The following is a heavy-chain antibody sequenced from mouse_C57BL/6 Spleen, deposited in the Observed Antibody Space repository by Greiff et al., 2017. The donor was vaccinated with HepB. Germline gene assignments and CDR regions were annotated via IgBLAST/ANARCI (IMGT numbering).Heavy chain of an antibody. J-gene: IGHJ2*01. CDR1: GYTFTDYY. Sequence: EVQLQQSGPELVKPGASVKISCKASGYTFTDYYMNWVKQSHGKSLEWIGDINPNNGGTSYNQKFKGKATLTVDKSSSTAYMELRSLTSEDSAVYYCARDGNLGYWGQGTTLTVSS. D-gene: IGHD2-1*01. CDR3: ARDGNLGY. CDR2: INPNNGGT. V-gene: IGHV1-26*01.